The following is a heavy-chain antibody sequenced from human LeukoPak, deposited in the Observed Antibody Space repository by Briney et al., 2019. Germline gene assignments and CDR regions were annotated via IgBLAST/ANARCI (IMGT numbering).Heavy chain of an antibody. J-gene: IGHJ4*02. CDR1: SGSISSGDYY. D-gene: IGHD6-19*01. CDR2: IYYSGST. Sequence: SQTLSLTRTVSSGSISSGDYYWSWIRQPPGKGLEWIGYIYYSGSTYYNPSLKSRVTISVDTSKNQFSLKLSSVTAADTAVYYCARAVGDSSQLRGFDYWGQGTLVTVSS. CDR3: ARAVGDSSQLRGFDY. V-gene: IGHV4-30-4*01.